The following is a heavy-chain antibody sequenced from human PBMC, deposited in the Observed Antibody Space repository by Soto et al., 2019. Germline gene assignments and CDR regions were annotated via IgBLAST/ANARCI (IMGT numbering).Heavy chain of an antibody. CDR2: ISGRGGST. CDR3: AKDRGYSSDFDY. J-gene: IGHJ4*02. D-gene: IGHD5-12*01. CDR1: GFTFSDYV. V-gene: IGHV3-23*01. Sequence: EVQLLESGGTLVQPGGSLRLSCAASGFTFSDYVMSWVRQAPGKGLQWVSAISGRGGSTYYPDSVKGRFTISRDNSKNTLYLQMNSLRVEDTAVYYCAKDRGYSSDFDYWGQGTLVTVSS.